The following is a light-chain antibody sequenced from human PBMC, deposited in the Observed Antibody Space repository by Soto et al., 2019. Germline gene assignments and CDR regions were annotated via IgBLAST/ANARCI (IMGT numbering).Light chain of an antibody. CDR3: NSYTSGTTLV. CDR2: DVS. V-gene: IGLV2-14*03. J-gene: IGLJ1*01. Sequence: QSALTQPASVSGSPGQSITISCTGTSSDVGGYNYVSWYQQHPGKAPKLMIYDVSNRPSGVSNRFSGSKSGNTASLTISGLQAEAEADYYCNSYTSGTTLVFGTGTKITVL. CDR1: SSDVGGYNY.